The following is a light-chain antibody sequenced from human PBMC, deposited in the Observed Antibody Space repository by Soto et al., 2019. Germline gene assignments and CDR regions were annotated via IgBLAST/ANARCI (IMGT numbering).Light chain of an antibody. Sequence: EIVTTQSPDSLTVSLGERATIQCRTGQRVLYSSNNKHYLAWYQQRLGQPPKPFITWATVREPGVPERFTCSVSGSDFTLTITNLRAEDVATYFCHQNYGIPWTFGQGTRV. CDR2: WAT. V-gene: IGKV4-1*01. CDR1: QRVLYSSNNKHY. CDR3: HQNYGIPWT. J-gene: IGKJ1*01.